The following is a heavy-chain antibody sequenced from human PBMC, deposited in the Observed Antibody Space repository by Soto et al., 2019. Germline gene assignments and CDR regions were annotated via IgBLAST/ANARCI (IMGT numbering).Heavy chain of an antibody. CDR2: ISSSSSYI. V-gene: IGHV3-21*01. Sequence: EVQLVESGGGLVKPGGSLRLSCAASGFTFSSYSMNWVRQAPGKGLEWVSSISSSSSYIYYADSVKGRFTISRDNAKNSLYLQMTSLRAEYTAVYYCARAGRIVVVVAATLADYDYGMDVWGQGTTVTVSS. J-gene: IGHJ6*02. CDR1: GFTFSSYS. D-gene: IGHD2-15*01. CDR3: ARAGRIVVVVAATLADYDYGMDV.